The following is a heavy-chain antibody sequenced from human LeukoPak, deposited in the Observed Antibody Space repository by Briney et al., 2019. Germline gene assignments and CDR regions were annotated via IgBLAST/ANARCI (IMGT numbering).Heavy chain of an antibody. Sequence: GGSLRLSCAASGFTFSGSAMHWVRQASGKGLEGVGRIRSKANSYATAYAASVKGRFTISRDDSKNTAYLQMNSLKTEDTAVYYCTRRDNDYSDLGYYYYYMDVWGKGTTVTVSS. CDR2: IRSKANSYAT. CDR1: GFTFSGSA. J-gene: IGHJ6*03. V-gene: IGHV3-73*01. D-gene: IGHD4-17*01. CDR3: TRRDNDYSDLGYYYYYMDV.